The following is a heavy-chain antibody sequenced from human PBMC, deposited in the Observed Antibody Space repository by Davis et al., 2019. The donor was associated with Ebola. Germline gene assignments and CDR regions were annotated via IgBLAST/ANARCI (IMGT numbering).Heavy chain of an antibody. CDR2: FSRTSYI. Sequence: GGSLRLSCAASGFTFSSHSINWVRQAPGKGLEWVASFSRTSYIYYAESVKGRFTISRDNAKNSLYLQMDGLRVEDTAVYYCASGLDYWGQGSLVTVSS. V-gene: IGHV3-21*01. CDR3: ASGLDY. CDR1: GFTFSSHS. J-gene: IGHJ4*02.